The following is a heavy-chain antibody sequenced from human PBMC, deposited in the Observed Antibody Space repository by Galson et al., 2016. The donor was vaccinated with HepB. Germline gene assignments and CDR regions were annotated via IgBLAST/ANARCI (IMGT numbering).Heavy chain of an antibody. V-gene: IGHV4-31*03. CDR1: AASISSGGYF. CDR3: ARDLGGIDP. J-gene: IGHJ5*02. CDR2: IYSSGTA. D-gene: IGHD3-16*01. Sequence: TLSLTCTVSAASISSGGYFWNWIRQHPVKGLEWLGYIYSSGTAYYNPSLKSRITISIATSKNHFSLKVNSVTAADTPVYYCARDLGGIDPWGQGTLVTVSS.